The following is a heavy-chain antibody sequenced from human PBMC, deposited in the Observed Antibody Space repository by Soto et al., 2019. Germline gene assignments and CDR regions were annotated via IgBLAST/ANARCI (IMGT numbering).Heavy chain of an antibody. J-gene: IGHJ5*02. CDR1: GYSFTSYL. D-gene: IGHD3-10*01. V-gene: IGHV5-10-1*01. CDR3: ATHAHEGVDP. CDR2: IDPSDSYT. Sequence: GESLKISCKGSGYSFTSYLISWVRQMPGKGLEWMGRIDPSDSYTNYSPSFQGHVTISATKSISTAYLQWSSLKASDTAMYYCATHAHEGVDPWGQGTLVTVSS.